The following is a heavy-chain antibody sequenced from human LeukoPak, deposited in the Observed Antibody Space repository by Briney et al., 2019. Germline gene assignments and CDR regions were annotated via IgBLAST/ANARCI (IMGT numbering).Heavy chain of an antibody. V-gene: IGHV1-69*01. J-gene: IGHJ5*02. Sequence: SVKVSCKASGGTFISHAISWVRQAPGQGLEWMGGIIPIFGTANYAQKFQGRVTITADESTSTAYMELSSLRSEDTAVYYCARDGDDSSGYYFSSWFDPWGQGTLVTVSS. CDR3: ARDGDDSSGYYFSSWFDP. D-gene: IGHD3-22*01. CDR2: IIPIFGTA. CDR1: GGTFISHA.